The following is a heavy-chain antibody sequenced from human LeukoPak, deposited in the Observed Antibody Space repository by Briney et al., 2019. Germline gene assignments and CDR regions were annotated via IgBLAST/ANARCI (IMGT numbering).Heavy chain of an antibody. V-gene: IGHV3-7*01. CDR3: ASDLNGAGG. D-gene: IGHD4/OR15-4a*01. J-gene: IGHJ4*02. CDR1: GLSFSGTW. CDR2: IKPDGSQK. Sequence: AGGSLRLSCATSGLSFSGTWMTWVRQAPGKGLECVANIKPDGSQKYYLDSVKGRFTVSRDNAKNSLYLQMNNLRVEDTAIYFCASDLNGAGGWGQGTLVTVSS.